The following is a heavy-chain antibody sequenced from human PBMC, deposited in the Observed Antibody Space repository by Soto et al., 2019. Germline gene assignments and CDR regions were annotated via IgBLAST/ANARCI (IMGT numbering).Heavy chain of an antibody. V-gene: IGHV3-30*18. D-gene: IGHD2-15*01. CDR2: ISYDGSNK. J-gene: IGHJ6*02. CDR1: GFPFRTYG. CDR3: AKGVVPSSSALYYYSYGMDV. Sequence: GGSLTLSCAGSGFPFRTYGMHRVRPGPGKGLEWVAVISYDGSNKYYADSVKGRFTISRDNSKNTLYLQMNSLRAEDTAVYYCAKGVVPSSSALYYYSYGMDVWGQGPTVTVS.